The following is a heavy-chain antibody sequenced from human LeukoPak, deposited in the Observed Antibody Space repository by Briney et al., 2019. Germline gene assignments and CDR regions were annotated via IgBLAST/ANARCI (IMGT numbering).Heavy chain of an antibody. V-gene: IGHV1-8*01. CDR2: INANNGNT. J-gene: IGHJ6*02. Sequence: ASMKVSCKASGFTFTKYDINWVRQAPGQGAEWMGLINANNGNTDYKQNFQGRVIMTRSTSTSTAYLELHRLTFEDTAVYYCARSGFDSPYGMDVWGQGTTITVSS. CDR1: GFTFTKYD. CDR3: ARSGFDSPYGMDV. D-gene: IGHD3-9*01.